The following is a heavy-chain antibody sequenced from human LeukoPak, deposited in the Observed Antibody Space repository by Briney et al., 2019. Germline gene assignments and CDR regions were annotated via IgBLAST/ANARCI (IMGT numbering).Heavy chain of an antibody. CDR2: INPNSGGT. J-gene: IGHJ3*02. V-gene: IGHV1-2*02. D-gene: IGHD3-22*01. CDR3: AREVTMIVVVTTGAFDI. CDR1: GYIFTSYN. Sequence: ASVKVSCKASGYIFTSYNMYWVRQAPGQGLEWMGWINPNSGGTNYAQKFQGRVTMTRDTSISTAYMELSRLRSDDTAVYYCAREVTMIVVVTTGAFDIWGQGTMVTVSS.